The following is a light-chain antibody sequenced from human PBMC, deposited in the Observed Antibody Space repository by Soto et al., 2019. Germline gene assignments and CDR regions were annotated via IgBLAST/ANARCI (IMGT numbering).Light chain of an antibody. CDR3: AAWDDNLDGEV. V-gene: IGLV1-44*01. Sequence: QSVLTQPPSVSAAPGQRVTISCSGSRSNIGSNTVNWYQQLPGSAPKLLIYTNDQRPPGVPDRFSGSKSGTSASLTISGLQSEDEADYHCAAWDDNLDGEVFGAGTKVTVL. CDR2: TND. CDR1: RSNIGSNT. J-gene: IGLJ1*01.